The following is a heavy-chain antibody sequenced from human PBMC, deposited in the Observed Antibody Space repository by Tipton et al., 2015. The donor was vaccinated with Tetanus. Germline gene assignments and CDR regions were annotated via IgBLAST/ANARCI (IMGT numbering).Heavy chain of an antibody. CDR1: GYIFNNYW. CDR2: IYPGDSDT. J-gene: IGHJ4*02. Sequence: QLVQSGGEVKKPGESLKISCKGSGYIFNNYWIGWVRQKPGKGLEWMVIIYPGDSDTRYSPSFQGQVTISVDKSVNTAYLQGSSLKALDTSMFYCARAHCTDGVCNFDFWGQGALVTVAS. CDR3: ARAHCTDGVCNFDF. D-gene: IGHD2-8*01. V-gene: IGHV5-51*01.